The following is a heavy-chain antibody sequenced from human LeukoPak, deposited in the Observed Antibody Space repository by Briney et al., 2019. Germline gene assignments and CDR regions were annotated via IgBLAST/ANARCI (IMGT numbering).Heavy chain of an antibody. CDR1: GFTLSSYE. CDR3: VQGGYSSFDY. CDR2: ISSSGSTI. V-gene: IGHV3-48*03. Sequence: GGSLRLSCAASGFTLSSYEMNWVRQARGKGLEWVSYISSSGSTIYYADSVKGRLTISRDNAKHSLYLQLNSLGAEDTAVYYCVQGGYSSFDYWGQGTLVTVSS. D-gene: IGHD3-10*01. J-gene: IGHJ4*02.